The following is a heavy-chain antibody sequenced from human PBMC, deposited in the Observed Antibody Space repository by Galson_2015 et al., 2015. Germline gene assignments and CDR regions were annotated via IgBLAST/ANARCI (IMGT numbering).Heavy chain of an antibody. D-gene: IGHD3-22*01. CDR3: VRDNHDSSAYFYYYYGMDV. Sequence: SLRLSCAASGFTFSSYWMSWVRQAPGKGLEWVANIKQDGSEKYYVDSVKGRFTISRDNAKNSLYLQMNSLRAEDTAVYYCVRDNHDSSAYFYYYYGMDVWGQGTTVTASS. CDR2: IKQDGSEK. CDR1: GFTFSSYW. V-gene: IGHV3-7*01. J-gene: IGHJ6*02.